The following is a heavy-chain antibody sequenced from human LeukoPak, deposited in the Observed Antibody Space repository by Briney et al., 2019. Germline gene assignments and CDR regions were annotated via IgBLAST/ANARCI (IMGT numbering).Heavy chain of an antibody. Sequence: SETLSLTCAVYGGSFSGYYWSWIRQPPGKGLEWIGEINHSGSTNYNPSLKSRVTISVDTSKNQFSLKLSSVTAADTAVYYCARGGYYDFWSGYYYFDYWGQGTLVTVSS. J-gene: IGHJ4*02. V-gene: IGHV4-34*01. CDR3: ARGGYYDFWSGYYYFDY. CDR2: INHSGST. D-gene: IGHD3-3*01. CDR1: GGSFSGYY.